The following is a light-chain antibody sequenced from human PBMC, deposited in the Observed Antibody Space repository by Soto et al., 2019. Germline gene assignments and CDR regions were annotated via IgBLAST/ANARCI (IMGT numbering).Light chain of an antibody. V-gene: IGLV2-14*01. CDR2: EVS. CDR3: SSYRSSSTPVV. CDR1: SSDVGGYNY. Sequence: QSALTQPASVSGSPGQSITISCTGTSSDVGGYNYVSWYQQHPGKAPKLMIYEVSNRPSGVSNRFSGSKSCNAASLTISGLQAEDEADYYCSSYRSSSTPVVFGGGTKLTV. J-gene: IGLJ2*01.